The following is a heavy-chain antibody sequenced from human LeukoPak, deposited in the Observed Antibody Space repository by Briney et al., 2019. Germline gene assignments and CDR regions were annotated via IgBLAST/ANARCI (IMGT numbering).Heavy chain of an antibody. CDR1: GFTFGSYS. CDR3: ARETRLGEGFDY. CDR2: ISSSSSYI. J-gene: IGHJ4*02. D-gene: IGHD3-10*01. Sequence: GGSLRLSCAASGFTFGSYSMNWVRQAPGKGLEWVSSISSSSSYIYYADSVKGRFTISRDNAKNSLYLQMNSLRAEDTAVYYCARETRLGEGFDYWGQGTLVTVSS. V-gene: IGHV3-21*01.